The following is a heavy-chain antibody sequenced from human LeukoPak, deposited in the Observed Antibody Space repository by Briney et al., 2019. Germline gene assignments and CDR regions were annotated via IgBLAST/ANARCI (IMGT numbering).Heavy chain of an antibody. Sequence: ATVKVSCKASGYTFTSFGISWVRQAPGQGLEWMGWISAYNGNTNYAQKFQGRVTMTTDTSTSTAYMELRTLRSDDTAVYYCARDFYDSSGYHYDCFDPWGQGTPVTVSS. CDR2: ISAYNGNT. V-gene: IGHV1-18*01. CDR3: ARDFYDSSGYHYDCFDP. CDR1: GYTFTSFG. D-gene: IGHD3-22*01. J-gene: IGHJ5*02.